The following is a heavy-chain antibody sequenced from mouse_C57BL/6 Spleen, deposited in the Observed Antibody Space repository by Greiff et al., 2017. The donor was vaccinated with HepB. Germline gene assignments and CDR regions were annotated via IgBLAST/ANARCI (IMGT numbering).Heavy chain of an antibody. D-gene: IGHD1-1*01. CDR1: GYTFTSYW. J-gene: IGHJ2*01. Sequence: VQLQQPGAELVKPGASVKLSCKASGYTFTSYWMQWVKQRPGQGLEWIGEIDPSDSYTNYNQKFKGKATLTVDTSSSTAYMQLSSLTSEDSAVYYCARAFDYYGSSYWGQGTTLTVSS. CDR3: ARAFDYYGSSY. V-gene: IGHV1-50*01. CDR2: IDPSDSYT.